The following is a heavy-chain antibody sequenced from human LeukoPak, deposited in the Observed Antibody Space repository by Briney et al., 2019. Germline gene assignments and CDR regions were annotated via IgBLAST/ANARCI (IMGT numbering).Heavy chain of an antibody. CDR1: GYSISSGYY. Sequence: SETLSLTCTVSGYSISSGYYWGWIRQPPGKGLEWIGSIYHSGSTYYNPSLKSRVTISVDTSKNQFSLKLSSVTAADTAVYYCARGGFGDYDHFDYWGQGTLVTVSS. CDR2: IYHSGST. D-gene: IGHD4-17*01. J-gene: IGHJ4*02. V-gene: IGHV4-38-2*02. CDR3: ARGGFGDYDHFDY.